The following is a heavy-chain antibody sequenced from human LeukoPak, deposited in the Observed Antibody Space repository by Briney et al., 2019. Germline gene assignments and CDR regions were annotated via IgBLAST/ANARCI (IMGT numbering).Heavy chain of an antibody. CDR1: GGSISSSSYY. CDR3: ARVGAEGWYLFDY. J-gene: IGHJ4*02. D-gene: IGHD2-15*01. V-gene: IGHV4-39*07. Sequence: SETLSLTCSVSGGSISSSSYYWGWIRQPPGKGLEWIGSVSYSGTTYSNPSLKSRVTISVDTSKNQFSLKLSSVTAADTAVYYCARVGAEGWYLFDYWGQGTLVTVSS. CDR2: VSYSGTT.